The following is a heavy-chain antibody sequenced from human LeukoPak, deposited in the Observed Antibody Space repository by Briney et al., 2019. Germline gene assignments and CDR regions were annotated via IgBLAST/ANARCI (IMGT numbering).Heavy chain of an antibody. CDR3: ARSAVRGVITYYFDY. CDR1: GFTFSSYA. CDR2: ISYDGSNK. J-gene: IGHJ4*02. D-gene: IGHD3-10*01. V-gene: IGHV3-30-3*01. Sequence: GGSLRLSCAASGFTFSSYAMHWVRQAPGKGLEWVAVISYDGSNKYYADSVKGRFTISRDNSKNALYLQMNSLRAEDTAVYYCARSAVRGVITYYFDYWGQGTLVTVSS.